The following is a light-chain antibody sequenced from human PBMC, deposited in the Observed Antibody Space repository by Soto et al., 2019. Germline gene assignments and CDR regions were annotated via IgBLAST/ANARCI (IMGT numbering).Light chain of an antibody. CDR1: SSNIGTNY. J-gene: IGLJ2*01. V-gene: IGLV1-47*01. CDR3: AAWDDSLSGPV. CDR2: STD. Sequence: QSVLTQSPSASGTPGQRVTVSCSGSSSNIGTNYVYWYQQLPGTAPKVLIYSTDKRPSGVPDRFSGSKSGTSASLAISGLRSEDEADYYCAAWDDSLSGPVFGGGTKVIVL.